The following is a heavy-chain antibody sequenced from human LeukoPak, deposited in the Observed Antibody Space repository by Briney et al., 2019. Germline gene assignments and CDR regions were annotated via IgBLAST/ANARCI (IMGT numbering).Heavy chain of an antibody. Sequence: GASVKVSCKASGYTFTSYYMHWVRQAPGQGLEWMGWINPNSGGTNYAQKFQGRVTMTRDTSISTAYMELSRLRSDDTAVYYCARRSTGVDAFDIWGQGTMVTVSS. CDR1: GYTFTSYY. CDR2: INPNSGGT. V-gene: IGHV1-2*02. CDR3: ARRSTGVDAFDI. D-gene: IGHD3-10*01. J-gene: IGHJ3*02.